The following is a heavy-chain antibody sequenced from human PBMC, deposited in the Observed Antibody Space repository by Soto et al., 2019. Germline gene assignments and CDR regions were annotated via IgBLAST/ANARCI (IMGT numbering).Heavy chain of an antibody. CDR2: INAGNGNT. Sequence: QVQLVQSGAEVKKPGASVKVSCKASGYTFTSYAMHWVRQAPGQRLEWMGWINAGNGNTKYSQKVQGRGTITRDTSASTAYMEMSSLRSEDTAVYYCARSIVVVTAADYWGQGTLVTVSS. D-gene: IGHD2-21*02. J-gene: IGHJ4*02. CDR3: ARSIVVVTAADY. V-gene: IGHV1-3*01. CDR1: GYTFTSYA.